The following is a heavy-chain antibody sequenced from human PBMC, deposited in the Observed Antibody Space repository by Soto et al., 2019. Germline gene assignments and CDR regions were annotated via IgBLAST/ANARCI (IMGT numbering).Heavy chain of an antibody. V-gene: IGHV4-30-4*01. Sequence: SETLSLTCTVSGVSISSGDYYWIWIGQRPGKGLEWIGYIYYSGSTYYNPSLKSRVTISVDTSKNPFSMKLSYVTAADTAVYYCAGGSWLERPSYYFDYWGQGTLVNLSS. CDR1: GVSISSGDYY. CDR2: IYYSGST. CDR3: AGGSWLERPSYYFDY. J-gene: IGHJ4*02. D-gene: IGHD1-1*01.